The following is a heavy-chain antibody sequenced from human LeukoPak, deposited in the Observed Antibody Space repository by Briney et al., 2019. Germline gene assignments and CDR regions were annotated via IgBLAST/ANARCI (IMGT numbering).Heavy chain of an antibody. V-gene: IGHV4-59*08. CDR3: ARLTGGDYTGNFDS. J-gene: IGHJ4*02. CDR1: GGSISSYY. Sequence: SETLSLTCTVSGGSISSYYWTWIRQPPGKGLEWIGYISYSGSTNYNPSVKSRVTISVDTSKNQFSLKLSSVTAADTAVYYCARLTGGDYTGNFDSWGQGTLVTVSS. CDR2: ISYSGST. D-gene: IGHD4-17*01.